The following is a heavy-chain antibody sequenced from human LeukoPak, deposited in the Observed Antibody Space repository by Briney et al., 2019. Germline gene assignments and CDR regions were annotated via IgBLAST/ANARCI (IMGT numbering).Heavy chain of an antibody. D-gene: IGHD3-16*01. V-gene: IGHV1-2*02. CDR3: AREESVNFVVWH. CDR1: VYTFTGYY. Sequence: ASVKLSCKASVYTFTGYYMHWVRQAPGQGLEWMGWINPNSGGTNYAQKFQGRVTMTRDTSISTAYMELSRLRSDDTAVYYCAREESVNFVVWHWGQGTLVTVSS. J-gene: IGHJ4*02. CDR2: INPNSGGT.